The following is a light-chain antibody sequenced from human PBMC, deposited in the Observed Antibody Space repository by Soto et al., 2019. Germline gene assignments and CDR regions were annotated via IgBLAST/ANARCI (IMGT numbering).Light chain of an antibody. CDR2: DVT. CDR3: CSYARTTHV. V-gene: IGLV2-11*01. Sequence: LTQPPSVSGSPGQSVTISCTGTTSDIGGYKYVSWYQQLPGKAPKLMIFDVTKRPSGVPDRFSGSNSGNTASLTISGLQAEDEAIYYCCSYARTTHVFGTGTKVTVL. J-gene: IGLJ1*01. CDR1: TSDIGGYKY.